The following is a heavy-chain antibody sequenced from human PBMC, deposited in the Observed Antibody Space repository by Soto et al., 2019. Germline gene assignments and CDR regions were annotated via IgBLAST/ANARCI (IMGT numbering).Heavy chain of an antibody. CDR3: AHRVLRTVFGLVTTTAIYFDF. J-gene: IGHJ4*02. CDR1: GFSLTTSGVG. D-gene: IGHD3-3*01. CDR2: IYWDDDK. Sequence: QITLNESGPTQVKPRQTLTLTCTFSGFSLTTSGVGVGWIRQSPGKAPEWLALIYWDDDKRYSPSLKSRLTITNDPSKNQVVLTMADLDPADTATYYCAHRVLRTVFGLVTTTAIYFDFWGQGTPVAVSS. V-gene: IGHV2-5*02.